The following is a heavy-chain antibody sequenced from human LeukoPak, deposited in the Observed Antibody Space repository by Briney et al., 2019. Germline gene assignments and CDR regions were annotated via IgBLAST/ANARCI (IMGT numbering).Heavy chain of an antibody. CDR3: AKDPFAYGDYSSDY. Sequence: GGSLRLSCAASGFTFSSYSMNWVRQAPGKGLEWVSSISSSSSYIYYADSVKGRFTISRDNAKNSLYLQMNSLRAEDTAVYYCAKDPFAYGDYSSDYWGQGTLVTVSS. CDR2: ISSSSSYI. D-gene: IGHD4-17*01. J-gene: IGHJ4*02. CDR1: GFTFSSYS. V-gene: IGHV3-21*04.